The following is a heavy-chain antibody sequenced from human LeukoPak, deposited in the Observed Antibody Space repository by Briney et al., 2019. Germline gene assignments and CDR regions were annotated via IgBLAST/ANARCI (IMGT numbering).Heavy chain of an antibody. CDR2: ISYDGSNK. D-gene: IGHD3-10*01. V-gene: IGHV3-30-3*01. CDR3: ARVINNWFDP. CDR1: GFTFSSYA. Sequence: GGSLRLSCAASGFTFSSYAMHWLRQAPGKGLEWVAVISYDGSNKYYADSVKGRFNISRDNSKNTLYLQMNSLRADDTAVYYCARVINNWFDPWGQGTLVTVSS. J-gene: IGHJ5*02.